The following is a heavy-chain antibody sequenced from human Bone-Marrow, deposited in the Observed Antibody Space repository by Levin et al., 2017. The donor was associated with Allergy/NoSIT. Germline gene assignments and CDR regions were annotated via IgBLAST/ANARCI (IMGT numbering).Heavy chain of an antibody. CDR2: IDGSGEKT. CDR1: GFSFSTYA. CDR3: AKSASRSSSPNYFDF. V-gene: IGHV3-23*01. J-gene: IGHJ4*02. Sequence: GGSLRLSCAASGFSFSTYAMGCVRQAPGKGLEWVSGIDGSGEKTYYSDSVKGRFTISRDNSKNIVFLQMNSLGPGDTATYYCAKSASRSSSPNYFDFWGRGTLVTVSS. D-gene: IGHD6-6*01.